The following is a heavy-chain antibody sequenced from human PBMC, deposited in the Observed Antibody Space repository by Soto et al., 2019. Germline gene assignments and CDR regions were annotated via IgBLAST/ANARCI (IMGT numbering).Heavy chain of an antibody. D-gene: IGHD6-19*01. CDR3: AKGNGWYYY. J-gene: IGHJ4*01. V-gene: IGHV4-30-2*02. CDR2: IYHSGST. Sequence: SETLSLTCAVSGGSISSGGYSWSWIRQPPGKGLEWIGYIYHSGSTYYSPSLKSRVTISVDTSKNQFSLKLNSVTAADTAVYYCAKGNGWYYYWGQGTLVTVSS. CDR1: GGSISSGGYS.